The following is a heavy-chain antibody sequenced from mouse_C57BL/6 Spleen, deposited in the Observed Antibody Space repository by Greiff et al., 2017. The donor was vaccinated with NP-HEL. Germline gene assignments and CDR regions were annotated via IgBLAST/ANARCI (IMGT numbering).Heavy chain of an antibody. CDR2: IHPNSGST. CDR3: AFITTTY. CDR1: GYTFTSYW. V-gene: IGHV1-64*01. J-gene: IGHJ3*01. Sequence: QVHVKQPGAELVKPGASVKLSCKASGYTFTSYWMHWVKQRPGQGLEWIGMIHPNSGSTNYNEKFKSKATLTVDKSSSTAYMQLSSLTSEDSAVYYCAFITTTYWGQGTLVTVSA. D-gene: IGHD1-1*01.